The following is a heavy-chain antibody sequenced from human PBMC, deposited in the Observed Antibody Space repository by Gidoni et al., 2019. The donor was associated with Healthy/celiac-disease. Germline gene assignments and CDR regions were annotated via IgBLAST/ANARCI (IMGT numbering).Heavy chain of an antibody. CDR1: GFTFSSYV. Sequence: QVQLVESGGGVVQPGRSLSLSCAASGFTFSSYVMHWVRQAPGKGLEWLAVISYDGSNKYYADSVKGRFTISRDNSKNTLYLQMNSLRAEDTAVYYCAKEGYYGMDVWGQGTTVTVSS. J-gene: IGHJ6*02. CDR2: ISYDGSNK. V-gene: IGHV3-30*18. CDR3: AKEGYYGMDV.